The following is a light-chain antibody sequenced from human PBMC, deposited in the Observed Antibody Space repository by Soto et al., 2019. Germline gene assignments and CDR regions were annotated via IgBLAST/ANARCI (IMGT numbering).Light chain of an antibody. J-gene: IGKJ2*01. V-gene: IGKV3-20*01. Sequence: EIVLTQSPGTLSLSPWERATLSCRASQSVSSAYLAWYQQKAGQAPRLIITDASSRAYGVPDMFSGSGSGTGFTRTISRLEHEDFEVYYCHHYGSSPNTFGQGTKLEIK. CDR3: HHYGSSPNT. CDR2: DAS. CDR1: QSVSSAY.